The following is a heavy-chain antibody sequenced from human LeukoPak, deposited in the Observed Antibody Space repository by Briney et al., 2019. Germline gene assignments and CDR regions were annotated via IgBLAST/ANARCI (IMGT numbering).Heavy chain of an antibody. CDR2: IYYSGST. CDR1: AGSVNSVSYY. CDR3: ARAAYSGSYHSDY. J-gene: IGHJ4*02. D-gene: IGHD1-26*01. V-gene: IGHV4-61*01. Sequence: SDTLSLTSTVSAGSVNSVSYYWNWIRQPPGKGLEWIGYIYYSGSTKYNPSLKSRVTISVDTSKNQFSLKLSSVTAADTAVYYCARAAYSGSYHSDYWGQGTLVTVSS.